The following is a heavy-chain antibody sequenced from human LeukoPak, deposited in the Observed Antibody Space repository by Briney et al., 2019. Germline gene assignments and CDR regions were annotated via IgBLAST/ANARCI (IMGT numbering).Heavy chain of an antibody. D-gene: IGHD1-26*01. CDR1: GFTFSSYA. V-gene: IGHV3-23*01. Sequence: PGGSLRLSCAASGFTFSSYAMSWVRQAPGKGLEWVSAISGSGGSTYYADSVKGRFTISRDNSRNTLYVQMNDLGAEDTALYFCAKGSSGTYYSHFDNWGQGTLVTVSS. CDR3: AKGSSGTYYSHFDN. CDR2: ISGSGGST. J-gene: IGHJ4*02.